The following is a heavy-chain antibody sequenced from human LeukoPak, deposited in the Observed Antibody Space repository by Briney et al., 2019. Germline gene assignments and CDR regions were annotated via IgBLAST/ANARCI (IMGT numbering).Heavy chain of an antibody. Sequence: GGSLRLSCAASGFTFSSYWMSWVRQAPGKGLEWVANIKQDGSKTYYVDSVKGRFTISRDNAKNSLYLQMNSLRAEDTAVYYCARISIAAAGDFDYWGQGTLVTVSS. CDR3: ARISIAAAGDFDY. V-gene: IGHV3-7*05. D-gene: IGHD6-13*01. CDR1: GFTFSSYW. CDR2: IKQDGSKT. J-gene: IGHJ4*02.